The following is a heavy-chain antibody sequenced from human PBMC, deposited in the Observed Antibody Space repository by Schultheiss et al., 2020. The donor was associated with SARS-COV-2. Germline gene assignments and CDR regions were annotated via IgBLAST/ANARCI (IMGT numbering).Heavy chain of an antibody. CDR3: AREGELRGAFDI. J-gene: IGHJ3*02. D-gene: IGHD1-26*01. Sequence: GGSLRLSCKASGYTFTGYYMNWVRQAPGQGLEWMGWISAYNGNTNYAQKLQGRVTMTTDTSTSTAYMELSSLRAEDTAVYYCAREGELRGAFDIWGQGTMVTVSS. CDR1: GYTFTGYY. V-gene: IGHV1-18*04. CDR2: ISAYNGNT.